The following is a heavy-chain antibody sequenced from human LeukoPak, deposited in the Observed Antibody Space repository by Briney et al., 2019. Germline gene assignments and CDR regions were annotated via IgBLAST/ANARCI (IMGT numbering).Heavy chain of an antibody. CDR2: ISNDGSNE. V-gene: IGHV3-30-3*01. CDR3: ARGQLWLLSY. CDR1: GFTFSRFA. Sequence: GGSPRLSCAASGFTFSRFAMYWVRQAPGKGLEWVAIISNDGSNEYYADSVKGRFTISRENSKNTLYLQMNSLRAEDTAVYYCARGQLWLLSYWGQGTLVTASS. D-gene: IGHD5-18*01. J-gene: IGHJ4*02.